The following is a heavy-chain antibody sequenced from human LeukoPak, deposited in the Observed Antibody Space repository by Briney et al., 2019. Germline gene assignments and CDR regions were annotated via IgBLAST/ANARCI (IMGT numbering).Heavy chain of an antibody. CDR2: IIPILGIA. CDR3: ARLNEDTYYYDSSGYYFDY. J-gene: IGHJ4*02. D-gene: IGHD3-22*01. CDR1: GGTFSSYA. Sequence: SVKVSCKASGGTFSSYAISWVRQAPGQGLEWMGRIIPILGIANYAQKFQGRVTITADKSTSTAYMELSSLRSGDTAVYYCARLNEDTYYYDSSGYYFDYWGQGTLVTVSS. V-gene: IGHV1-69*04.